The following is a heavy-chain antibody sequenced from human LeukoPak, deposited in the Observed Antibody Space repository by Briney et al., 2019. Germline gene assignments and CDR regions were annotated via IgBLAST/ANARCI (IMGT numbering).Heavy chain of an antibody. Sequence: GGSLRLSCAASGFTFDDYAMHWVRQAPGKGLEWVSGISWNSGSIGYADSVKGRFTISRDNAKNSLYLQMNSLRAEDTALYYCAKVRAVAGTGSFDYWGQGTLVTVSS. D-gene: IGHD6-19*01. CDR2: ISWNSGSI. CDR1: GFTFDDYA. J-gene: IGHJ4*02. CDR3: AKVRAVAGTGSFDY. V-gene: IGHV3-9*01.